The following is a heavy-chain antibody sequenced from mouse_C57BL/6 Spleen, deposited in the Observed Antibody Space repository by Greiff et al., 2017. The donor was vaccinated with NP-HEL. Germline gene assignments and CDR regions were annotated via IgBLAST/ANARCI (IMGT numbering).Heavy chain of an antibody. D-gene: IGHD2-5*01. CDR2: INPSSGYT. V-gene: IGHV1-7*01. Sequence: QVQLQQSGAELAKPGASVKLSCKASGYTFTSYWMHWVKQRPGQGLEWIGYINPSSGYTKYNQKFKDKATLTEDKSSSTAYMQLSSLTYEDAAVYYCARGSYSNSDDWGQGTTLTVSS. J-gene: IGHJ2*01. CDR1: GYTFTSYW. CDR3: ARGSYSNSDD.